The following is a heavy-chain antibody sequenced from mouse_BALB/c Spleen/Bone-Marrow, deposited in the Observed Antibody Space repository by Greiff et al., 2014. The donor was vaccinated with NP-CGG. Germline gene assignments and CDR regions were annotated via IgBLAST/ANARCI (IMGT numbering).Heavy chain of an antibody. J-gene: IGHJ2*01. CDR1: GFNIKDTY. CDR2: IDPANEHT. CDR3: ASLTGTFDY. D-gene: IGHD4-1*01. V-gene: IGHV14-3*02. Sequence: EVQLQQSGAELVKPGASVKLSCTAFGFNIKDTYIHWVKQRPEQGLEWIGRIDPANEHTKYDPNFQGKATITADTSSNTAYLQLSSLTSEDTAVYYCASLTGTFDYWGQGSTLTVSS.